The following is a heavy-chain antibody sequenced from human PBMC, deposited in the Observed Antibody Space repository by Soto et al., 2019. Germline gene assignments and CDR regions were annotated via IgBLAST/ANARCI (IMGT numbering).Heavy chain of an antibody. CDR1: GFVFEVYW. D-gene: IGHD2-2*01. CDR3: TRGPRPSSVGTGAV. V-gene: IGHV3-74*01. Sequence: PGGSLRLSCVASGFVFEVYWMHWVRQVPGKGLEWVSRISDDGARTDYADSVRGRFTISRDNANNALYLQMNALRGEDTAVYFCTRGPRPSSVGTGAVWRRGAMVTVYS. CDR2: ISDDGART. J-gene: IGHJ4*02.